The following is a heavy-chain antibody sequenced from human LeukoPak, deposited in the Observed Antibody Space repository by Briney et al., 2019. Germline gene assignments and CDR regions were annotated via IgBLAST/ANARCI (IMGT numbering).Heavy chain of an antibody. V-gene: IGHV1-69*13. D-gene: IGHD4-23*01. CDR3: ARKDGGNFPY. CDR1: GGTFSSYA. J-gene: IGHJ4*02. Sequence: ASVKVSCKASGGTFSSYAISWVRQAPGQGLEWMGGVIPIFGTANYAQKFQGRVTITADESTSTAYMELSSLRSDDTAVYYCARKDGGNFPYWGQGTLVTVSS. CDR2: VIPIFGTA.